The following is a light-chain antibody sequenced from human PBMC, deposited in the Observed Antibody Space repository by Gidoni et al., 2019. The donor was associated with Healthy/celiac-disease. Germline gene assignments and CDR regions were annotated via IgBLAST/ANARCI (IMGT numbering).Light chain of an antibody. J-gene: IGKJ3*01. Sequence: DIQMTQSPSSLSASVGDRVTITCRASQSISTYLNWDQQKPGKAPKLLIYAASSLQSGVPSRFSGSGSGTDFTLTISSLLPEDSATYYCQQSYSIPRTFGPGTKVEIK. CDR1: QSISTY. CDR3: QQSYSIPRT. V-gene: IGKV1-39*01. CDR2: AAS.